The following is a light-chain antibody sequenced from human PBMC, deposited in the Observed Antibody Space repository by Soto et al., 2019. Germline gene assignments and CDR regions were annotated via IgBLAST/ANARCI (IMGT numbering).Light chain of an antibody. Sequence: EIVLTQSPVTLSLSPGERATLSCRASQSVRTYIAWYQQKPGQAPRLLIYDAFNRATGIPARFSGSGSGTDFTLTISSLEPEDFAVYYFQQRSNWPRTFGQGTKVDVK. V-gene: IGKV3-11*01. J-gene: IGKJ1*01. CDR2: DAF. CDR3: QQRSNWPRT. CDR1: QSVRTY.